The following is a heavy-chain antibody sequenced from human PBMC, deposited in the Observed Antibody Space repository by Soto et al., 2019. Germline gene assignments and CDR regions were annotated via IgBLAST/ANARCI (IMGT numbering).Heavy chain of an antibody. CDR1: GGSISSGGYY. CDR2: IYYSGST. J-gene: IGHJ4*02. Sequence: TLSLTCTVSGGSISSGGYYWSWIRQHPGKGLEWIGYIYYSGSTYYNPSLKSRVTISVDTSKNQFSLKLSSVTAADTAVYYCARSPKAANYFDYWGQGTLVTVSS. V-gene: IGHV4-31*03. CDR3: ARSPKAANYFDY.